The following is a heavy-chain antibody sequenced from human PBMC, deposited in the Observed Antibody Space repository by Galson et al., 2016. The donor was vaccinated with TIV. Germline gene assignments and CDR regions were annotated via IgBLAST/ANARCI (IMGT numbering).Heavy chain of an antibody. J-gene: IGHJ6*02. Sequence: SLRLSCAASGFTFSNFWIHWVRQSPGKGPVWVSRINGDGSSTTYADSVKGRFTISRDNAENTLYLQMNSLRVDDTAVYYCERSGDWLGVYGLDVWGQGTTVTVSS. CDR1: GFTFSNFW. CDR2: INGDGSST. CDR3: ERSGDWLGVYGLDV. D-gene: IGHD3/OR15-3a*01. V-gene: IGHV3-74*01.